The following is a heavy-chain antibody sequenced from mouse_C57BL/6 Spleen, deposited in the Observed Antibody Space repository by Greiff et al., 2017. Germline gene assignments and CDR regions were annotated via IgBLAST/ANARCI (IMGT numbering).Heavy chain of an antibody. J-gene: IGHJ3*01. CDR2: ISSGSSTI. CDR1: GFTFSDYG. D-gene: IGHD1-1*01. CDR3: ARPSYYYGSSLAWFAY. V-gene: IGHV5-17*01. Sequence: EVQLQESGGGLVKPGGSLKLSCAASGFTFSDYGMHWVRQAPEKGLEWVAYISSGSSTIYYADTVKGRFTISRDNAKNTLFLQMTRLRSEDTAMYYCARPSYYYGSSLAWFAYWGQGTLVTVSA.